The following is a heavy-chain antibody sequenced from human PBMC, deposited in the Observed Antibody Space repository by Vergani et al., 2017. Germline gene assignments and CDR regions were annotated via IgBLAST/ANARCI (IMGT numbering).Heavy chain of an antibody. V-gene: IGHV3-23*01. D-gene: IGHD3-3*01. CDR2: ISGSGGST. CDR3: ATVDYDSWIDYYSIDY. Sequence: EVQLLESGGGLVQPGGSLRLSCAASGFTFSSYAMSWVRQAPGKGLEWVEAISGSGGSTDYADSLKGRFTISRDNSKNTLYLQMNSRRAEDTAVYYCATVDYDSWIDYYSIDYWSQATLVTVYS. CDR1: GFTFSSYA. J-gene: IGHJ4*02.